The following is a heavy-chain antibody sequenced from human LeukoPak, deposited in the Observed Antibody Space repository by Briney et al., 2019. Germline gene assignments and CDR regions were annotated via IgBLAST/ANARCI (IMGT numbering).Heavy chain of an antibody. CDR1: GFTFSSYE. J-gene: IGHJ6*03. CDR3: ARDSLWFGELFKLGYYMDV. D-gene: IGHD3-10*01. CDR2: ISSSGSTI. V-gene: IGHV3-48*03. Sequence: GGSLRLSCAAAGFTFSSYEMNWVRQAPGKGLEWVSYISSSGSTIYYAGSVKGRFTISRDNAKNSLYLQMNSLRAEDTAVYYCARDSLWFGELFKLGYYMDVWGKGTTVTISS.